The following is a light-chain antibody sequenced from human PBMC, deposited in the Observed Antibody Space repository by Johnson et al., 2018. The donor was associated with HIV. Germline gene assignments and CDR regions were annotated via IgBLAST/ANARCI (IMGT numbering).Light chain of an antibody. CDR2: DND. J-gene: IGLJ1*01. V-gene: IGLV1-51*01. CDR1: SSNIGINY. Sequence: QSVLTQPPSVSAAPGQKVTISCSGSSSNIGINYVSWFQQLPGTAHKLLIYDNDKRPSGIPDRFSGSKSGTSATLGITGLQTGDEADYYCETWDSSLSVYVFGSGTKVTVL. CDR3: ETWDSSLSVYV.